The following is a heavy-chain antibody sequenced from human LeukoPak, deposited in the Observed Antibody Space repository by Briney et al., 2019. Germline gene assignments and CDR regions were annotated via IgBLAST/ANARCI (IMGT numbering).Heavy chain of an antibody. Sequence: ASVKVSCKASGYTFTSYAMNWVRQAPGQGLEWMGWINTNTGNPTYAQGFTGRFVFSLDTSVSTAYLQMSSLRAEDTAVYYCAKRGSQDYFDYWGQGTLVTVSS. CDR3: AKRGSQDYFDY. CDR2: INTNTGNP. D-gene: IGHD2-15*01. CDR1: GYTFTSYA. V-gene: IGHV7-4-1*02. J-gene: IGHJ4*02.